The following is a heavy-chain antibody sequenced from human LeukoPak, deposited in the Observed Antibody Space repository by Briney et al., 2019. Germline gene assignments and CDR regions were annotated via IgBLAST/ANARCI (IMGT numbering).Heavy chain of an antibody. CDR1: GGSISSYY. J-gene: IGHJ4*02. V-gene: IGHV4-59*01. D-gene: IGHD3-3*02. CDR2: IYYSGST. Sequence: PSETLSLTCTVSGGSISSYYWSWIRQPPGKGLEWIGYIYYSGSTNYNPSLKSRVTISVDTSKNQFSLKLSSVTAADTAVYYCGRSVLASAFDYWGQGTLVTVSS. CDR3: GRSVLASAFDY.